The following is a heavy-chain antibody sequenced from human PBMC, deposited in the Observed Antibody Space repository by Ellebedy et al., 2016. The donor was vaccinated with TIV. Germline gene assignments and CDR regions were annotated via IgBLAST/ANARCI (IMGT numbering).Heavy chain of an antibody. CDR2: ISGSGGGT. D-gene: IGHD2-2*02. CDR1: GITFRRYA. CDR3: ARMYCSTTTCNKHMDV. Sequence: GESLKISXAASGITFRRYAMNWVRQAPGKGLEWVSGISGSGGGTYYADSVKGRFTISRDTSKNTVYLQTNSLRAEDTAIYYCARMYCSTTTCNKHMDVWGKGTTVTVSS. V-gene: IGHV3-23*01. J-gene: IGHJ6*03.